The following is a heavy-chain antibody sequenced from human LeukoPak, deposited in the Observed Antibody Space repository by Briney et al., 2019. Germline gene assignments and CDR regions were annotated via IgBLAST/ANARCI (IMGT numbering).Heavy chain of an antibody. Sequence: GGSLRLSCAASGFTFSSYEMNWVRQAPRKGLEWVSHISSGGSIIYYADSVKGRFTISRDNTKNSLYLQMNSLRAEDTAVYYCARGSSPYYDILTGYSNFDYWGQGTLVTVSS. CDR2: ISSGGSII. CDR1: GFTFSSYE. D-gene: IGHD3-9*01. J-gene: IGHJ4*02. CDR3: ARGSSPYYDILTGYSNFDY. V-gene: IGHV3-48*03.